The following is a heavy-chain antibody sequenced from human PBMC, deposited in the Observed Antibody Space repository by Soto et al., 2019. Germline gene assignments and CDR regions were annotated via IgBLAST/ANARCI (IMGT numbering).Heavy chain of an antibody. J-gene: IGHJ4*02. CDR1: GGSISSSSYY. CDR2: IYYSGST. V-gene: IGHV4-39*01. D-gene: IGHD6-19*01. CDR3: ASLHEAVAGPD. Sequence: SETLSLTCTVSGGSISSSSYYWGWIRQPPGKGLEWIGSIYYSGSTYYNPSLKSRVTISVDTSKNQFSLKLSSVTAADTAVYYCASLHEAVAGPDWGQGTLVTVSS.